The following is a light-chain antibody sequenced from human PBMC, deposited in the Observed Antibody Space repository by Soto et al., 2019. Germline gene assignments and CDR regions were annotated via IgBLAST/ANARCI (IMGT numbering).Light chain of an antibody. CDR2: EGS. J-gene: IGLJ1*01. Sequence: QSALTQPASVSGSPGQSITISCTGTSSDIGSYNLVSWYQQHPGKPPKLIIYEGSKRPSGISDRFYVSRSGNTASLTISGLQAQDEAEYYCCSYVDTSAINVCGAGTKGTVL. CDR3: CSYVDTSAINV. V-gene: IGLV2-23*01. CDR1: SSDIGSYNL.